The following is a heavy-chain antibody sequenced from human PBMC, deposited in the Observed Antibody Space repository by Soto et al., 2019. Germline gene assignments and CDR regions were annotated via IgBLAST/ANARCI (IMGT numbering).Heavy chain of an antibody. CDR2: ISSSSSTI. CDR1: GFTFSSYS. Sequence: GGSLRLSCAASGFTFSSYSMNWVRQAPGKGLEWVSYISSSSSTIYYADSVKGRFTISRDNSKNSLYLQMNSLRTEDTALYYCAKDIRPRGHYYYYYGMDVWGQGTTVTVSS. J-gene: IGHJ6*02. CDR3: AKDIRPRGHYYYYYGMDV. D-gene: IGHD3-3*02. V-gene: IGHV3-48*04.